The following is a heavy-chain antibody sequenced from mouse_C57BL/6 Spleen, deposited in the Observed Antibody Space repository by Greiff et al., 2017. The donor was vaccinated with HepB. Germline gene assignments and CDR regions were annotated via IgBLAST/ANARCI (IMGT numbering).Heavy chain of an antibody. D-gene: IGHD1-1*01. V-gene: IGHV1-15*01. Sequence: QVQLKESGAELVRPGASVTLSCKASGYTFTDYEMHWVKQTPVHGLEWIGAIDPETGGTAYNQKFKGKAILTADKSSSTAYMELRSLTSEDSAVYYCTRFYCWYFDVWGTGTTVTVSS. CDR2: IDPETGGT. J-gene: IGHJ1*03. CDR3: TRFYCWYFDV. CDR1: GYTFTDYE.